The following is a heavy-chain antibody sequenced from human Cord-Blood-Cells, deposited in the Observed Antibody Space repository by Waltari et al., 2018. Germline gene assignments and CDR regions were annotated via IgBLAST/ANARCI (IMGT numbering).Heavy chain of an antibody. CDR3: ARPGIAVAGDAFDI. J-gene: IGHJ3*02. V-gene: IGHV1-8*01. CDR2: MNPNSGNT. CDR1: GYTFTSYD. D-gene: IGHD6-19*01. Sequence: QVQLVQSGAEVKKPGASVKVSCKASGYTFTSYDIHWVRQATGQGLEWMGWMNPNSGNTGYAQKFQGRVTMTRNTSISTAYMELSSLRSEDTAVYYCARPGIAVAGDAFDIWGQGTMVTVSS.